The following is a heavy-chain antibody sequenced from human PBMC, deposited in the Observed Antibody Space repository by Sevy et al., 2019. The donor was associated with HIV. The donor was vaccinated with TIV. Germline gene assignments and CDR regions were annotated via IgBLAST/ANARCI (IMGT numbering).Heavy chain of an antibody. Sequence: GGSLRLSCAASGFTFSNAWMSWVRQAPGKGLEWVGRIKSKTDGGTTDYAAPVKGRFTISGDDSKNTLYLQMNSLKTEDTAVYYCTTPSPAYYDFWSGYPPDYYGMDVWGQGTTVTVSS. J-gene: IGHJ6*02. CDR3: TTPSPAYYDFWSGYPPDYYGMDV. V-gene: IGHV3-15*01. D-gene: IGHD3-3*01. CDR2: IKSKTDGGTT. CDR1: GFTFSNAW.